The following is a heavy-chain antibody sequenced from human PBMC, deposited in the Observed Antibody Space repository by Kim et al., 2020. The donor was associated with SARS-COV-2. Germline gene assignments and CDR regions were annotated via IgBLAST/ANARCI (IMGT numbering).Heavy chain of an antibody. V-gene: IGHV3-48*02. J-gene: IGHJ4*02. CDR2: ISSSSSTI. CDR1: GFTFSSYS. CDR3: ARDRGCSSTSCYPTVDY. Sequence: GGSLRLSCAASGFTFSSYSMNWVRQAPGKGLEWVSYISSSSSTIYYADSVKGRFTISRDNAKNSLYLQMNSLRDEDTAVYYCARDRGCSSTSCYPTVDYWGQGTLVTVSS. D-gene: IGHD2-2*01.